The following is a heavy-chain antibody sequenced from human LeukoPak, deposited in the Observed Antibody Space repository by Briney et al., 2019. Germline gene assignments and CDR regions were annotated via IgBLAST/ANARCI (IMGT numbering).Heavy chain of an antibody. CDR1: GGSISSYY. Sequence: SETLSLTCTVSGGSISSYYWSWIRQPPGKGLEWIGYIYYSVSTNYNPSLKSRVTISVDTSKNQFSLKLSSVTAADTAVYYCARHVRTVTTNYFDYWGQGTLVTVSS. CDR2: IYYSVST. CDR3: ARHVRTVTTNYFDY. J-gene: IGHJ4*02. V-gene: IGHV4-59*08. D-gene: IGHD4-17*01.